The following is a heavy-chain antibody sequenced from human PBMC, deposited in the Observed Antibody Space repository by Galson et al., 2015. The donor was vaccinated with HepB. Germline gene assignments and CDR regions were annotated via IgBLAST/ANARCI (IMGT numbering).Heavy chain of an antibody. CDR3: ARYCSGGSCRPLDAFDI. CDR1: GFTFSSYW. V-gene: IGHV3-7*03. Sequence: SLRLSCAASGFTFSSYWMSWVRQAPGKGLEWVANIKQDGSEKYYVDSVKGRFTISRDNAKNSLYLQMNRLRAEDTAVYYCARYCSGGSCRPLDAFDIWGQGTMVTVSS. D-gene: IGHD2-15*01. J-gene: IGHJ3*02. CDR2: IKQDGSEK.